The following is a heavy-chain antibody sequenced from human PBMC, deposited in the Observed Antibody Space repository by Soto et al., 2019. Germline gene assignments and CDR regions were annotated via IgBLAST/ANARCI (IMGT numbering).Heavy chain of an antibody. D-gene: IGHD6-25*01. CDR1: GFTFSSYG. J-gene: IGHJ6*03. V-gene: IGHV3-30*18. CDR3: AKRRGPAFYMDV. CDR2: ISYDGSNK. Sequence: GGSLRLSCAASGFTFSSYGMHWVRQAPGKGLEWVAVISYDGSNKYYADSVKGRFTISRDNSKNTLYLQMNSLRAEDTAVYYCAKRRGPAFYMDVWGQGTTVTV.